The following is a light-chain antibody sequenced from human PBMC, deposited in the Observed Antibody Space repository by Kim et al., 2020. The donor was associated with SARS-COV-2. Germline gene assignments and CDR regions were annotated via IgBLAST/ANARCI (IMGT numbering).Light chain of an antibody. CDR3: QSYASDNWV. CDR1: SGSIVDDY. V-gene: IGLV6-57*01. CDR2: ENN. Sequence: LTQPPSVSESPGKTVTISCTRSSGSIVDDYVQWYQQRPGTSPTSVIYENNQRPSGVPDRFSGSIDSSSNSASLTISGLKTEDEADYYCQSYASDNWVFGGGTQLTV. J-gene: IGLJ3*02.